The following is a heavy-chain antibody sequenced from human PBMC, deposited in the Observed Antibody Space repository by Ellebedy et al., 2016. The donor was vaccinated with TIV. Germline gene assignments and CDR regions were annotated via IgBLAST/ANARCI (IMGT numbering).Heavy chain of an antibody. Sequence: SQTLSLTCAISGDSVSSNSAAWNWIRQSPSRGLEWLGRTYYRSKWYNDYVVSVKSRITINPDTSKNQFTLQLNSLTPEDTAVYYCARWFYEDTAMVSDYYFDYWGQGTLVTVSS. D-gene: IGHD5-18*01. J-gene: IGHJ4*02. V-gene: IGHV6-1*01. CDR3: ARWFYEDTAMVSDYYFDY. CDR2: TYYRSKWYN. CDR1: GDSVSSNSAA.